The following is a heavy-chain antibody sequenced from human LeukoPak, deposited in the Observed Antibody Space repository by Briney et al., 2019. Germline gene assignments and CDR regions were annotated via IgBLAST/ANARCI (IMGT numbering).Heavy chain of an antibody. CDR3: ARDGYCSSTSCYMAESYYYGMDV. Sequence: SETLSLTCTVSGGSISSYYWSWIRQPAGKGLEWIGRIYTSGSTNYNPSLKSRVTMSVDTSKNQFSLKLSSVTAADTAVYYCARDGYCSSTSCYMAESYYYGMDVWAKGPRSPSP. CDR2: IYTSGST. D-gene: IGHD2-2*02. V-gene: IGHV4-4*07. J-gene: IGHJ6*02. CDR1: GGSISSYY.